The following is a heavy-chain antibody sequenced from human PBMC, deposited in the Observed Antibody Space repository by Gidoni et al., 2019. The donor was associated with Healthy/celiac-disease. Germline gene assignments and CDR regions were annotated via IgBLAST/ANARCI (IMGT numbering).Heavy chain of an antibody. Sequence: SSYGMPWVRQAPGKGLEWVAVISYDGSNKYYADSVKGRFTISRDNSKNTLYLQMNSLRAEDTAVYYCARVHCSGGSCYSYYYYGMDVWGQGTTVTVSS. J-gene: IGHJ6*02. V-gene: IGHV3-30*03. CDR1: SSYG. D-gene: IGHD2-15*01. CDR3: ARVHCSGGSCYSYYYYGMDV. CDR2: ISYDGSNK.